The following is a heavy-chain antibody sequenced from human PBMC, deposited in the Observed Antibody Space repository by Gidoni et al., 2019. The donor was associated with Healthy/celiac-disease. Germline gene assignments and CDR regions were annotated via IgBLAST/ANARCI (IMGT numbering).Heavy chain of an antibody. CDR1: GGHFSSYA. CDR2: IIPIFGTA. D-gene: IGHD6-13*01. Sequence: QVQLVQSGAEVKKPGSSVKVSCKASGGHFSSYAISWVRQAPGQGLEWMGGIIPIFGTANYAQKFQGRVTITADESTSTAYMELSSLRSEDTAVYYCARRRFGQQQLNWFDPWGQGTLVTVSS. V-gene: IGHV1-69*01. J-gene: IGHJ5*02. CDR3: ARRRFGQQQLNWFDP.